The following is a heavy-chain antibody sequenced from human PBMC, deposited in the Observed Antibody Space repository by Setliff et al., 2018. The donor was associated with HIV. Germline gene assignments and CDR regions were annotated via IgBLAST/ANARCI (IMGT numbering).Heavy chain of an antibody. V-gene: IGHV3-33*01. D-gene: IGHD3-22*01. Sequence: GGSLRLSCAASGFTFSNYGMHWVRQAPGKGLEWVAVIWYEGSSEYYGDSVKGRFTISRDNSKKTLYLQMNSLRAEDTAVYYCARDPGGDTSGYLIYYYDYWGQGTLVTVSS. CDR1: GFTFSNYG. CDR2: IWYEGSSE. J-gene: IGHJ4*02. CDR3: ARDPGGDTSGYLIYYYDY.